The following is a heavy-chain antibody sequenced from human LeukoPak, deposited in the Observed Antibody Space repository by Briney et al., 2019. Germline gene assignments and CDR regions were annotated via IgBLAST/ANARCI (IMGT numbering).Heavy chain of an antibody. CDR3: ARDRASGVDDAFDI. CDR2: IASDGSST. D-gene: IGHD1-26*01. CDR1: GFTFSSYW. J-gene: IGHJ3*02. V-gene: IGHV3-74*01. Sequence: HPGGSLRLSCAASGFTFSSYWMNWVRHAPGKGLVWVSRIASDGSSTTYADSVKGRFSISRDNAKNTLYLQMNSLRAEDTAVYYCARDRASGVDDAFDIWGQGTMVTVSS.